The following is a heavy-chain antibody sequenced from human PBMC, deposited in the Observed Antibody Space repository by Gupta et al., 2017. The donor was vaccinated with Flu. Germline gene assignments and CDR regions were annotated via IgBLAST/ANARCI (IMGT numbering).Heavy chain of an antibody. V-gene: IGHV4-61*02. D-gene: IGHD3-3*01. J-gene: IGHJ5*02. Sequence: QVQLQESGPGLVKPSQTLSLTCTVSGGSISSGSYYWSWIRQPAGKGLEWIGRIYTSGSTNYNPALKSRVTISVDTSKNQFSLKLSSVTAADTAVYYCAREVTIFGDYTWGQGTLVTVSS. CDR3: AREVTIFGDYT. CDR2: IYTSGST. CDR1: GGSISSGSYY.